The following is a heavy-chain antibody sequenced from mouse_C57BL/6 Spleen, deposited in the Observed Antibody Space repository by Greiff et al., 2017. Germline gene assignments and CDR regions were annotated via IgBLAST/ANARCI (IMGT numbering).Heavy chain of an antibody. Sequence: VQLKESGPGLVKPSQSLSLTCSVTGYSITSGYYWNWLRQFPGNKLEWMGYISYDGSNNYNPSLKNRISITRDTSKNQFFLKLNSVTTEDTATYYCAREGEYYGSSYFECWGQGTTLTVSS. CDR1: GYSITSGYY. V-gene: IGHV3-6*01. CDR3: AREGEYYGSSYFEC. CDR2: ISYDGSN. J-gene: IGHJ2*01. D-gene: IGHD1-1*01.